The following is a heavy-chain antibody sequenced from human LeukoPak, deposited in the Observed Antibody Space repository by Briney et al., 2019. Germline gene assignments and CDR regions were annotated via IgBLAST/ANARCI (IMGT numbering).Heavy chain of an antibody. CDR3: AKDIQLSA. D-gene: IGHD5-24*01. CDR2: IASSGRNT. V-gene: IGHV3-23*01. CDR1: GFTFNDAA. J-gene: IGHJ3*01. Sequence: PGGSLRLSCAASGFTFNDAAMTWVRQAPGKGLECVSLIASSGRNTYYTDSVRGRFTISRDNSKKTLSLQMNSLRVEDTAIYYCAKDIQLSAWGLGTMVTVSS.